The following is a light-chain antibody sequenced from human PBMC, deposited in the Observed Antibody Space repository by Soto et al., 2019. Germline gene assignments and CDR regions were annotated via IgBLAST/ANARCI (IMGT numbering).Light chain of an antibody. CDR3: QVWDSSTPYV. CDR1: KLGDKY. J-gene: IGLJ1*01. V-gene: IGLV3-1*01. Sequence: SYELTQPPSVSVSPGQTAIITCSGDKLGDKYACWYQQKPGQSPVLFIYPDTTRPSGIPERFSGANSGNTATLTIRGTQAMDEADYYCQVWDSSTPYVFGTGTKVTVL. CDR2: PDT.